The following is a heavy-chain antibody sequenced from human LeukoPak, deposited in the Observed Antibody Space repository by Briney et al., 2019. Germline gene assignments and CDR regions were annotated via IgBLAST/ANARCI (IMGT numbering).Heavy chain of an antibody. V-gene: IGHV4-59*08. CDR2: IYYSGST. Sequence: SETLSLTCTVSGGSISSYYWSWIRQPPGKGLEWIGYIYYSGSTNYNPSLKSRVTISVDTSKNQFSLKLSSVTAADTAIYYCARAVSGRFDYWSQGTLVTVSS. CDR3: ARAVSGRFDY. CDR1: GGSISSYY. D-gene: IGHD6-19*01. J-gene: IGHJ4*02.